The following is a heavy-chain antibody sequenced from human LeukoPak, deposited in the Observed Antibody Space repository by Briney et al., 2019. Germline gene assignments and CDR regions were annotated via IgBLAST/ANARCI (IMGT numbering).Heavy chain of an antibody. Sequence: PWGSLTLSCAAPGFTYNDSAMHRARQAPGKGLDCVSLISGDSCRTYYGDSVKGRFTISRDNSQNSLYLQMNSLGTEDTALYYRAKDSSGYYYVSQHWGQGTLVTVSS. V-gene: IGHV3-43*02. CDR3: AKDSSGYYYVSQH. D-gene: IGHD3-22*01. CDR2: ISGDSCRT. J-gene: IGHJ1*01. CDR1: GFTYNDSA.